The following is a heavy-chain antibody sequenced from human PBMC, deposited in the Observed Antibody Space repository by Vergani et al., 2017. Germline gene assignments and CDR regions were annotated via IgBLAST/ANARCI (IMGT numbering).Heavy chain of an antibody. V-gene: IGHV1-46*01. Sequence: QVQLVQSGAEVKKPGASVKVSCKASGYTFTSYYMHWVRQAPGQGLEWMGIINPSGGSTSYAQKFQGRVTMTRNTSISTAYMELSSLRSEDTAVYYCARAFLIAVAGTRYFQHWGQGTLVTVSS. J-gene: IGHJ1*01. D-gene: IGHD6-19*01. CDR1: GYTFTSYY. CDR2: INPSGGST. CDR3: ARAFLIAVAGTRYFQH.